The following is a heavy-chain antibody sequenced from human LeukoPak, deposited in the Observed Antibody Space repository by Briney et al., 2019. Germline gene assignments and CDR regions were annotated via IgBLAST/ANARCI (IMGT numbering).Heavy chain of an antibody. D-gene: IGHD2-2*01. CDR1: GFTFSSYE. CDR2: ISSSGSTI. J-gene: IGHJ4*02. CDR3: ARDPSSYSPWGFDF. Sequence: GGSPRLSCAASGFTFSSYEMNWVRQAPGKGLEWVSYISSSGSTIYYADSLKGRFTISRDNAKNSLYLQLSSLTVDDTAVYYCARDPSSYSPWGFDFWGQGTLVTVSS. V-gene: IGHV3-48*03.